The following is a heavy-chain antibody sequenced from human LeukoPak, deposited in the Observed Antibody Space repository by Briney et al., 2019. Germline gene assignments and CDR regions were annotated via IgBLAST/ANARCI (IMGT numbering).Heavy chain of an antibody. CDR1: GFTFSSYS. Sequence: GGSLRLSCAASGFTFSSYSMNWVRQAPGKGLEWVSSISSSSSYKYYADSVKGRFTISRDNAKNSLYLQMNSLRAEDTAVYYCAREGDIVATAREGVEYYYYYYGMDVRGQGTAVTVSS. CDR2: ISSSSSYK. V-gene: IGHV3-21*01. J-gene: IGHJ6*02. CDR3: AREGDIVATAREGVEYYYYYYGMDV. D-gene: IGHD5-12*01.